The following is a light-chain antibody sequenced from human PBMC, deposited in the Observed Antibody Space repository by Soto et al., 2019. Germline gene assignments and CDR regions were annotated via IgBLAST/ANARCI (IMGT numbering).Light chain of an antibody. CDR1: QSVSSSS. J-gene: IGKJ3*01. V-gene: IGKV3-20*01. CDR2: GAS. CDR3: QQYGSSPT. Sequence: EIVLTQSPGTLSLSPGEGATLSCRASQSVSSSSLAWYQQKPGQAPRLLIYGASSRATGIPDRFSGSGSGTDFTLTISRLEPEDFAVYYCQQYGSSPTFGPGTKVDIK.